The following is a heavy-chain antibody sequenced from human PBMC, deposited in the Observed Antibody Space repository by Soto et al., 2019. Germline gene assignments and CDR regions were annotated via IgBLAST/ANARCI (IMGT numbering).Heavy chain of an antibody. CDR3: ARAFDILTGYYRIPGGYYFDY. Sequence: SETLSLTCAVYGGSFSGYYWSWIRQPPGKGLEWIGEINHSGSTNYNPSLKSRVTISVDTSKNQFSLKLSSVTAADTAVYYCARAFDILTGYYRIPGGYYFDYWGQGTLVTVSS. V-gene: IGHV4-34*01. CDR1: GGSFSGYY. D-gene: IGHD3-9*01. J-gene: IGHJ4*02. CDR2: INHSGST.